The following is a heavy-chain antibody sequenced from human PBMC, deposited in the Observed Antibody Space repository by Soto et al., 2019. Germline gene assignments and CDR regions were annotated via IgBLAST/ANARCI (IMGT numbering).Heavy chain of an antibody. CDR1: GLTFAAYG. Sequence: GGSLRLSCAASGLTFAAYGMGWVRQAPGKGLEWVSSVNVRGSGGNTFYADSVKGGFTISRDDSTDTLSLQMHSLPAEDTAVYYCVRGGVGGARKFDVWGRGTLVTVSS. CDR3: VRGGVGGARKFDV. CDR2: VNVRGSGGNT. D-gene: IGHD3-10*01. V-gene: IGHV3-23*01. J-gene: IGHJ4*02.